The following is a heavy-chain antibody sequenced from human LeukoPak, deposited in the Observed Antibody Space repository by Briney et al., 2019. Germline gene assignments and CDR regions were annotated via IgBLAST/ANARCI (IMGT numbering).Heavy chain of an antibody. CDR2: ISAYNGNT. D-gene: IGHD1-26*01. CDR1: GYTFTSYS. CDR3: ARHGAIVGATLYFDY. J-gene: IGHJ4*02. V-gene: IGHV1-18*01. Sequence: ASVKVSCKASGYTFTSYSISWVRQAPGQGLEWMGWISAYNGNTNYAQRLQGRVTMTTDTSTSTAYMELRSLRSDDTAVYYCARHGAIVGATLYFDYWGQGTLVTVSS.